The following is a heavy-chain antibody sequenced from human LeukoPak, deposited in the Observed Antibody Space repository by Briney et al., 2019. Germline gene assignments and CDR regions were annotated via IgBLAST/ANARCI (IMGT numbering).Heavy chain of an antibody. D-gene: IGHD2/OR15-2a*01. CDR3: ARARVFRAFDI. CDR2: IYYSGST. V-gene: IGHV4-61*05. Sequence: SETLSLTCTVSGGSISSSSYYWGWIRQPPGKGLEWIGYIYYSGSTNYNPSLKSRVTISVDTSKNQFSLKLSSVTAADTAVYYCARARVFRAFDIWGQGTMVTVSS. J-gene: IGHJ3*02. CDR1: GGSISSSSYY.